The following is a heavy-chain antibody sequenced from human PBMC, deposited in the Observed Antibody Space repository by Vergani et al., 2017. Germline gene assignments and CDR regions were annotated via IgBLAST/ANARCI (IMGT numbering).Heavy chain of an antibody. CDR2: ISSSGSTR. V-gene: IGHV3-48*03. CDR1: GFTFSSYA. Sequence: EVQLLESGGGLVQPGGSLRLSCAASGFTFSSYAMNWVRQAPGKGLEWVSYISSSGSTRYYADSVKGRFTISRDNAKNSLYLQMNSLRAEDTAVYYCARDQEEGAXAGTLRDRPIYYYYGMDVGDRGPTVTVSS. J-gene: IGHJ6*02. CDR3: ARDQEEGAXAGTLRDRPIYYYYGMDV. D-gene: IGHD6-13*01.